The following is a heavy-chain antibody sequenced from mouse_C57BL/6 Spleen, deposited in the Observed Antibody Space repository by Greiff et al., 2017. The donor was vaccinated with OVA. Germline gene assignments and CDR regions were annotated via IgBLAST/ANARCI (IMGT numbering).Heavy chain of an antibody. CDR2: ISYDGSN. D-gene: IGHD2-3*01. J-gene: IGHJ2*01. CDR1: GYSITSGYY. Sequence: ESGPGLVKPSQSLSLTCSVTGYSITSGYYWNWIRQFPGNKLEWMGYISYDGSNNYNPSLKNRISITRDTSKNQFFLKLNSVTTEDTATYYCARDDGYPAYFDYWGQGTTLTVSS. CDR3: ARDDGYPAYFDY. V-gene: IGHV3-6*01.